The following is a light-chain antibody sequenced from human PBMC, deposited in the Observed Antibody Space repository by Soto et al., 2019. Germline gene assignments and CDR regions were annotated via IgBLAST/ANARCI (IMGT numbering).Light chain of an antibody. CDR1: QSVSNN. J-gene: IGKJ1*01. CDR2: GAS. V-gene: IGKV3-15*01. Sequence: EIVFTQSPGTLSLSTGERATLSCRASQSVSNNLAWYQQKPAQAPRLLIYGASTRANGIPGRFSGRGAGAEFTLTISSLQSEDFAAYYCQQYNNWPPLTFGQGTKVDI. CDR3: QQYNNWPPLT.